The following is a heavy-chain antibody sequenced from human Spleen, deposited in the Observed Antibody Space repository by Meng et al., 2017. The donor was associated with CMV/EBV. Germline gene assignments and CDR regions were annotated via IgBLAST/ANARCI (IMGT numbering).Heavy chain of an antibody. J-gene: IGHJ3*02. CDR1: GGSISSYY. V-gene: IGHV4-59*12. D-gene: IGHD2-2*01. CDR2: IYYSGST. Sequence: SETLSLTCTVSGGSISSYYWSWIRQPPGKGLEWIGYIYYSGSTNYNHSLKSRVTISVDTSKHQFSLKLTSVTAADTAVYYCARDRGIVVPAAIRDAFDIWGQGTMVTVSS. CDR3: ARDRGIVVPAAIRDAFDI.